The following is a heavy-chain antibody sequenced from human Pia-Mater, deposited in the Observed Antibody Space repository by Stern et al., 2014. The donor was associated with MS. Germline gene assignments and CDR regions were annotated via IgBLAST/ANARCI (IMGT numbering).Heavy chain of an antibody. D-gene: IGHD1-26*01. J-gene: IGHJ5*02. V-gene: IGHV1-8*02. Sequence: VQLVESGAEVKKPGASLKVSCKASGYTFTDFDINWVRQATGQGLEWLGWMNPSTCNTGYAQKFQGRVAMTRNTSISTAYMELTSLRSEDTAVYYCTRVYPWERNWFDPWGQGTQVTVSS. CDR1: GYTFTDFD. CDR3: TRVYPWERNWFDP. CDR2: MNPSTCNT.